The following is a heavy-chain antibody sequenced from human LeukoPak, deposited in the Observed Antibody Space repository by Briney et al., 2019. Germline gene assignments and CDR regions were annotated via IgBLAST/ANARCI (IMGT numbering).Heavy chain of an antibody. CDR1: GFTFSSYA. J-gene: IGHJ6*02. CDR3: ARGGSVVRAGHYYYYGMDV. D-gene: IGHD4-23*01. V-gene: IGHV3-30*04. CDR2: ISYDGSNK. Sequence: GGSLRLSCAASGFTFSSYAMHWVRQAPGKGLEWVAVISYDGSNKYYADSVKGRFTISRDNSKNTLYLQMNSLRAEDTAVYYCARGGSVVRAGHYYYYGMDVWGQGTTVTVSS.